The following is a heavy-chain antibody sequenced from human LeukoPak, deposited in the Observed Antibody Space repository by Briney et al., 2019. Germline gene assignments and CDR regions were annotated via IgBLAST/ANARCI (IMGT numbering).Heavy chain of an antibody. J-gene: IGHJ4*02. CDR3: ARKYYYGSRMGAYYFDY. CDR1: GGSFSGYY. Sequence: SETLSLTCAVYGGSFSGYYWSWIRQPPGKGLEWIGETNHSGSTNYNPSLKSRVTISVDTSKNQFSLKLSSVTAADTAVYYCARKYYYGSRMGAYYFDYWGQGTLVTVSS. V-gene: IGHV4-34*01. CDR2: TNHSGST. D-gene: IGHD3-10*01.